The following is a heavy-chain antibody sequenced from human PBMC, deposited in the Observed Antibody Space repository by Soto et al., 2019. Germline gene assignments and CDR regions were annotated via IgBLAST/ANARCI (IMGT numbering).Heavy chain of an antibody. CDR1: GFTFSSYA. Sequence: GGSLRLSCAASGFTFSSYAMSWVRQAPGKGLEWVSAISGSGGSTYYADSVKGRFTISRDNSKNTLYLQMNSLRAEDTAVYYCAKDRTESGPLETTWYFDLWGRGTLVTVSS. V-gene: IGHV3-23*01. CDR2: ISGSGGST. D-gene: IGHD3-3*01. CDR3: AKDRTESGPLETTWYFDL. J-gene: IGHJ2*01.